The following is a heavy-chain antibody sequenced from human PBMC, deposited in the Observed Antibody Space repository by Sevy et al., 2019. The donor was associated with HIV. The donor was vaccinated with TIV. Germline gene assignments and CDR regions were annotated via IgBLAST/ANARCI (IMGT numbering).Heavy chain of an antibody. V-gene: IGHV3-11*01. D-gene: IGHD2-2*02. CDR3: PRSVVPAAIDYYYYYMDV. Sequence: GGSLRLSCAASGFTFSDYYMSWIRQAPGKGLEWVSYISSSGSTIYYADSVKGRFTNSRDNAKNSLYLQMNSLRAEDTAVYYCPRSVVPAAIDYYYYYMDVWGKGTTVTVSS. CDR1: GFTFSDYY. CDR2: ISSSGSTI. J-gene: IGHJ6*03.